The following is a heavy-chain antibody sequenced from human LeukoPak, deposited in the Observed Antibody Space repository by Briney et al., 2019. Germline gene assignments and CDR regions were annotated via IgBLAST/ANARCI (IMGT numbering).Heavy chain of an antibody. CDR3: ARHRLGTYNFDY. CDR2: IYYSGTT. CDR1: GGSISSYY. D-gene: IGHD7-27*01. J-gene: IGHJ4*02. Sequence: SETLSLTCTVSGGSISSYYWTWIRQPPGKGLEWIGYIYYSGTTYYNPSLKSRVTISLDTSKNKFSLNLTSVNVADTAVYYCARHRLGTYNFDYWGQGTLVTVSS. V-gene: IGHV4-59*01.